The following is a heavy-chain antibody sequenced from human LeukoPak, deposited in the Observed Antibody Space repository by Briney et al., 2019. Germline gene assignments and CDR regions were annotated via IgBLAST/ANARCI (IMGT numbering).Heavy chain of an antibody. V-gene: IGHV4-34*01. CDR2: INNFGSS. J-gene: IGHJ1*01. CDR1: GGSFRDYY. CDR3: ATYSILNAREFRY. D-gene: IGHD4-11*01. Sequence: SETLSLTCAASGGSFRDYYWSWIRQSPGRGLEWIGEINNFGSSYYNPSLRSRVTLSVDTSRNQFSLKLSSVTAADTAVYYCATYSILNAREFRYWGQGTLVTVTS.